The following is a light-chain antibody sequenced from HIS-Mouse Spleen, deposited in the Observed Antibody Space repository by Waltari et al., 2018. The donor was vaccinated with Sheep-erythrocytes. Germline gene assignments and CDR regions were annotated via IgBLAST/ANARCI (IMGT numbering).Light chain of an antibody. CDR1: QSLLHSNGYNY. CDR2: LGS. CDR3: QQFNSYPRT. J-gene: IGKJ2*02. Sequence: DIVMTQSPLSLPVTPGEPASISCRSSQSLLHSNGYNYLDWYLQKPGQSPQLLIYLGSNRASGVPSRFSGSGSGTDFTLTISSLQPEDFATYYCQQFNSYPRTFGQGTKLEIK. V-gene: IGKV2-28*01.